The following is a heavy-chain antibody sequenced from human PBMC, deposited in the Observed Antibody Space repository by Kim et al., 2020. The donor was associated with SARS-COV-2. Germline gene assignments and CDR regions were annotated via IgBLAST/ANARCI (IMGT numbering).Heavy chain of an antibody. CDR1: GGTFSSYA. CDR2: IIPILGIA. CDR3: ARARSPLDPAYCSSTSCYIDGAIDI. V-gene: IGHV1-69*04. J-gene: IGHJ1*01. D-gene: IGHD2-2*02. Sequence: SVKVSCKASGGTFSSYAISWVRQAPGQGLEWMGRIIPILGIANYAQKFQGRVTITADKSTSTAYMELSSLRSEDTAVYYCARARSPLDPAYCSSTSCYIDGAIDIWGQGTLVTDSS.